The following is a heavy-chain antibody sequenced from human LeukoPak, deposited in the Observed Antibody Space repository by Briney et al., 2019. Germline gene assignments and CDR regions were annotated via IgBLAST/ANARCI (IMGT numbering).Heavy chain of an antibody. CDR1: GYTFTGYY. V-gene: IGHV1-2*03. CDR3: ARGSSSGWPRADLGPHDY. D-gene: IGHD6-19*01. Sequence: LGASVKVSCKASGYTFTGYYMHWVRQAPGQGLEWMGWINPNSGGTNYAQKFQGRVTMTRDTSISTAYMELSRLRSDDTAVYYCARGSSSGWPRADLGPHDYWGQGTLVTVSS. CDR2: INPNSGGT. J-gene: IGHJ4*02.